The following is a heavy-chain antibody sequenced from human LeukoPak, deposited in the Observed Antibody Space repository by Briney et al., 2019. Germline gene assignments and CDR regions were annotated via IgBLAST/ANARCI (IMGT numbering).Heavy chain of an antibody. J-gene: IGHJ4*02. Sequence: ASVKVSCKASGYTFTGYYMHWVRQAPGQGLEWMGRINPNSGGTNYAQKFQGRVTMTRDTSISTAYMELSRLRSDDMAVYYCARDQVMVRGALRLRVLDYWGQGTLVTVSS. CDR3: ARDQVMVRGALRLRVLDY. V-gene: IGHV1-2*06. CDR1: GYTFTGYY. D-gene: IGHD3-10*01. CDR2: INPNSGGT.